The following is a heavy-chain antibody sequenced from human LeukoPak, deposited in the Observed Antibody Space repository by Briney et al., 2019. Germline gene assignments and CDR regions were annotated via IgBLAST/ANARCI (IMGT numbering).Heavy chain of an antibody. CDR1: GFTFSSYG. J-gene: IGHJ4*02. D-gene: IGHD5-24*01. Sequence: PGGSLRLSCAASGFTFSSYGMHWVRQAPGKGLEWVAFIRYDGSNQYFADSVKGRFTISRDNSKNTLYLQMNSLGDEDTAVYYCAKGGIVMATTTVFDCWGQGTLVTVSS. V-gene: IGHV3-30*02. CDR2: IRYDGSNQ. CDR3: AKGGIVMATTTVFDC.